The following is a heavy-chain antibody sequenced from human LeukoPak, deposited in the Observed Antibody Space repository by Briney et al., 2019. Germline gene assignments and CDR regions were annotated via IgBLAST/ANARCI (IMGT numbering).Heavy chain of an antibody. D-gene: IGHD2-15*01. CDR1: GFTFSNHA. CDR2: ISGGGRTT. CDR3: AKNVVVKRYIDF. V-gene: IGHV3-23*01. Sequence: GGSLRLSCAASGFTFSNHAMSWVRQAPGKGLQWVAVISGGGRTTEYADFVKGRFTISRDNSKNTLSLQMNSLTLEDTAIYFCAKNVVVKRYIDFWGQGTLVTVSS. J-gene: IGHJ4*02.